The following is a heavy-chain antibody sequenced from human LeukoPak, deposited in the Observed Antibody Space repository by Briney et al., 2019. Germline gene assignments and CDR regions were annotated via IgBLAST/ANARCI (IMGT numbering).Heavy chain of an antibody. D-gene: IGHD6-13*01. V-gene: IGHV3-23*01. CDR3: AKEGSSWYRYYFDY. J-gene: IGHJ4*02. Sequence: GGSLRLSCAASGFTFSNYVMTWVRQAPGKGLEWVSFIGGSGLTTYYADSVKGRFTISRDNSKNTLYLQMNSLRAEDTAVYYCAKEGSSWYRYYFDYWGQGTLVTVSS. CDR2: IGGSGLTT. CDR1: GFTFSNYV.